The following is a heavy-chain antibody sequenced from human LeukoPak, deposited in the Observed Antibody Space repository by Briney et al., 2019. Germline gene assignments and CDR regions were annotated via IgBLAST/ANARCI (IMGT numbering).Heavy chain of an antibody. CDR2: IFYTGNT. CDR1: GGSILDSTYY. CDR3: ARQSSGYYYGWFDP. V-gene: IGHV4-39*01. D-gene: IGHD3-22*01. Sequence: PSATLSLTCTVSGGSILDSTYYWAWIRQPPGKGLEWIATIFYTGNTHYNPSLKSRVTMSVDTVKNQFSLNLNSVTAADTAVYYCARQSSGYYYGWFDPWGQGTLVTVSS. J-gene: IGHJ5*02.